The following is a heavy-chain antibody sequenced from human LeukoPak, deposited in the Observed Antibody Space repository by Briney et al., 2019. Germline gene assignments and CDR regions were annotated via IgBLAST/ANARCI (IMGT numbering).Heavy chain of an antibody. V-gene: IGHV3-23*01. CDR1: GFTFSSYA. CDR2: ISGNGGST. CDR3: AKDSSSTSDY. J-gene: IGHJ4*02. Sequence: PGGSLRLSCAASGFTFSSYAMSWVRQAPGKGLEWVSTISGNGGSTYYADSVKGRFTISRDNAKNSLYLQMNSLRAEDTALYYCAKDSSSTSDYWGQGTLVTVSS. D-gene: IGHD6-6*01.